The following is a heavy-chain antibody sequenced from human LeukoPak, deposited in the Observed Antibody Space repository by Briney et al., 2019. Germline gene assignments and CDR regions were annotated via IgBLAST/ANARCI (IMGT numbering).Heavy chain of an antibody. D-gene: IGHD3-3*01. CDR2: MNPNSGNT. J-gene: IGHJ6*03. V-gene: IGHV1-8*03. Sequence: ASVKVSCKASGYTFTSYDINWVRQATGQGLEWMGWMNPNSGNTGYAQKFQGRVTITRNTSISTAYMELSSLRSEDTAVYYCARGRNTIFGVVPQYYYYYYYMDVWGKGTTVTVSS. CDR3: ARGRNTIFGVVPQYYYYYYYMDV. CDR1: GYTFTSYD.